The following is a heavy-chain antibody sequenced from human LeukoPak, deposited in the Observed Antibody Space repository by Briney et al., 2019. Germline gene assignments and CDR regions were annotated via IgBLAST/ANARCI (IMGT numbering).Heavy chain of an antibody. D-gene: IGHD2/OR15-2a*01. CDR2: VSPHSTFT. CDR3: VREGEGPLSKDFDY. V-gene: IGHV1-2*02. J-gene: IGHJ4*02. Sequence: ASVKVSCKSSGFTFTDHYIHWVRQGPGQGLEWMGYVSPHSTFTSSPQEFQGRVTMTRDTSMTTAYMELTRLTSDGTAVYYCVREGEGPLSKDFDYWGQGTLVTVSS. CDR1: GFTFTDHY.